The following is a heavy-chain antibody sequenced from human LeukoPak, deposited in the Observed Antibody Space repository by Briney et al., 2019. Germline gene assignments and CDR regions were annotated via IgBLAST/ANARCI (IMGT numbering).Heavy chain of an antibody. D-gene: IGHD1-26*01. V-gene: IGHV3-23*01. CDR1: GFIVSSNY. CDR2: ITAGGEST. CDR3: AKDEWGVGATAPIDY. Sequence: GGSLRLSCAASGFIVSSNYMSWVRQAPGKGLEWVSVITAGGESTSYADSVKGRFTISRDNSKNTLYLQMNSLRAEDTAVYYCAKDEWGVGATAPIDYWGQGTLVTVSS. J-gene: IGHJ4*02.